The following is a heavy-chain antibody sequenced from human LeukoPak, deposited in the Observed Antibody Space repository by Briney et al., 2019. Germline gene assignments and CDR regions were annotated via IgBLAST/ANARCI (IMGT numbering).Heavy chain of an antibody. Sequence: ASVKVSCKASGYTFTIYGISWVRQAPGQGLEWMGWISAYNGNTNYAQKLQGRVTMTTDTSTSTAYMELRSLRSDDTAVYYCARDSHYYDSSGLDYWGQGTLVTVSS. V-gene: IGHV1-18*01. J-gene: IGHJ4*02. CDR2: ISAYNGNT. D-gene: IGHD3-22*01. CDR3: ARDSHYYDSSGLDY. CDR1: GYTFTIYG.